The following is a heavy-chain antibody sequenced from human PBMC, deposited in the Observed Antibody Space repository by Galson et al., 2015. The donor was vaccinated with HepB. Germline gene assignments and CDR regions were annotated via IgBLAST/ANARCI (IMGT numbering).Heavy chain of an antibody. Sequence: SLRLSCAASGLTFSSYAMHWVRQAPGKGLEWVAVISYDGSNKYYADSVEGRFTISRDNSKNTLYLQMNSLRAEDTAVYYCAREVLDCSRTSCYGGWFDYWGRGTLVTVSS. CDR1: GLTFSSYA. CDR3: AREVLDCSRTSCYGGWFDY. D-gene: IGHD2-2*01. J-gene: IGHJ4*02. CDR2: ISYDGSNK. V-gene: IGHV3-30-3*01.